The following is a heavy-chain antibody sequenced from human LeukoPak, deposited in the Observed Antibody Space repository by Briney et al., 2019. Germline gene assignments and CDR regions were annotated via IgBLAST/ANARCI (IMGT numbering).Heavy chain of an antibody. CDR2: ISGSGVNT. D-gene: IGHD3-3*01. J-gene: IGHJ4*02. CDR3: AKTPAPVFGSKCYFDY. CDR1: GFTFSSYV. Sequence: GGSLRLSCAGSGFTFSSYVMSGVRQAPGKGLEGVSVISGSGVNTDCADSVKGRFTISRDNSKNTLYLQMNSLRAEDTAVYYCAKTPAPVFGSKCYFDYWGQGTLVTVSS. V-gene: IGHV3-23*01.